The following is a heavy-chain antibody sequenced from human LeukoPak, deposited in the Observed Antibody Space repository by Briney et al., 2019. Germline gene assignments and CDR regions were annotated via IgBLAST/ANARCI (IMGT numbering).Heavy chain of an antibody. CDR1: GFTFDDYA. J-gene: IGHJ4*02. Sequence: GGSLRLSCAASGFTFDDYAMHWVRQAPGKGLEWVSLISWDGGSTYYADSVKGRFTISRDNSKNSLYLQMNSLRAEDTALYYCAKDIQVTPSGSGIDYWGQGTLVTVSS. D-gene: IGHD2-21*02. CDR3: AKDIQVTPSGSGIDY. V-gene: IGHV3-43D*03. CDR2: ISWDGGST.